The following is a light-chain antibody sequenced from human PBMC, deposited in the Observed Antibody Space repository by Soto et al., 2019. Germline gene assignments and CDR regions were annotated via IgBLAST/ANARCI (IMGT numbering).Light chain of an antibody. CDR2: FTS. Sequence: DIQMTQSPYSLSASVGDRVTITCRASQTISKYLNWYQQRPGKAPQPLIYFTSSLQGGVPSRFSSAGSGTDFTLTITNVQAEDCAVYYCQQTYNYPITFGQGTRLEIQ. CDR1: QTISKY. V-gene: IGKV1-39*01. CDR3: QQTYNYPIT. J-gene: IGKJ5*01.